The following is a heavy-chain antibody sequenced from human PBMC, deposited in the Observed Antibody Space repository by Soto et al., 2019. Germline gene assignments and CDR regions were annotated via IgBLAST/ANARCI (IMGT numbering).Heavy chain of an antibody. D-gene: IGHD3-10*01. CDR2: IFLNGEE. CDR3: ARIVRYFGELETYNWFDP. V-gene: IGHV2-26*01. J-gene: IGHJ5*02. Sequence: QVTLKESGPVLVKPTETLTLTCTVSGFSLSSGRMGVSWIRQSPGKALEWLADIFLNGEESLSTSLRSRLTISKDTSKSQVVLTMTNMDPVDTATYFCARIVRYFGELETYNWFDPWGQGTLVTVSS. CDR1: GFSLSSGRMG.